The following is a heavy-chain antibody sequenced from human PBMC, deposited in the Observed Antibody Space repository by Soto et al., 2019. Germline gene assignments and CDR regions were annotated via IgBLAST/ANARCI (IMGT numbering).Heavy chain of an antibody. CDR2: INQSGTT. D-gene: IGHD3-10*01. CDR3: ARDIITVIGGEIYYYFGMDV. J-gene: IGHJ6*02. CDR1: GGSFREYY. Sequence: SETLSLTCAVNGGSFREYYWSWLRQPPGKGLEWIGEINQSGTTHYNPSLKRRINISIDTSKNQFSLNLTSVTAADTATYYCARDIITVIGGEIYYYFGMDVWGQGTTVTVS. V-gene: IGHV4-34*01.